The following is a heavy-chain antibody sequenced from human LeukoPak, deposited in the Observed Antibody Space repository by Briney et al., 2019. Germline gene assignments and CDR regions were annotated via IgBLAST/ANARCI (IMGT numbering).Heavy chain of an antibody. Sequence: GGSLRLSCAAPGFTFLSYSMNWVRQAPGKGLEWVSSISSTSSSYIYYADSVKGRFTISRDNAKNSLYLQMNSLRAEDTAVYYCARDRYYDSSGYYDYWGQGTLVTVSS. CDR3: ARDRYYDSSGYYDY. CDR1: GFTFLSYS. CDR2: ISSTSSSYI. J-gene: IGHJ4*02. V-gene: IGHV3-21*01. D-gene: IGHD3-22*01.